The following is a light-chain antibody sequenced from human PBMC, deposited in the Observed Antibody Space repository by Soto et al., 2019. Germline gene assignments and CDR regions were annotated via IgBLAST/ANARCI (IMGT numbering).Light chain of an antibody. CDR1: HGITTNY. CDR2: GAS. J-gene: IGKJ2*01. CDR3: QLYGGSDLFT. Sequence: LTQLPGTLSFSPGETATLSCRASHGITTNYLAWYQHKIGRPPRLLIAGASSRAAGVPDRFSGSGSGTDFTLTISRLEPADSATYYCQLYGGSDLFTFGQGTKLEL. V-gene: IGKV3-20*01.